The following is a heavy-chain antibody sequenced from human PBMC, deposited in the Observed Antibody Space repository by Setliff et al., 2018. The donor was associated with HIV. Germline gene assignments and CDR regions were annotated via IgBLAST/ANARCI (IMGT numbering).Heavy chain of an antibody. CDR1: GDSFSGTSYY. V-gene: IGHV4-39*01. J-gene: IGHJ5*02. CDR2: IHFRGSK. D-gene: IGHD3-3*01. CDR3: VRPSLGIGVGSIFHT. Sequence: PSETLSLACTFSGDSFSGTSYYWGWIRQHPGKGLEWIASIHFRGSKWYTKSIKSRVTIWVDTSKSQFSLHVNSVTAAGTSVYYCVRPSLGIGVGSIFHTWGERTLVTVSS.